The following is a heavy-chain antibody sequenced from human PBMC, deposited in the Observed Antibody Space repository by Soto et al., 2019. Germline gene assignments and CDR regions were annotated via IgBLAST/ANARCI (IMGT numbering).Heavy chain of an antibody. Sequence: ASVKVSCKASGGTFSSYAISWVRQAPGQGLEWMGGIIPIFGTANYAQKFQGRVTITADESTSTAYMELSSLRSEDTAVYYCARHRGSHYYFDYWGQGTLVTVSS. CDR1: GGTFSSYA. CDR2: IIPIFGTA. D-gene: IGHD1-26*01. J-gene: IGHJ4*02. V-gene: IGHV1-69*13. CDR3: ARHRGSHYYFDY.